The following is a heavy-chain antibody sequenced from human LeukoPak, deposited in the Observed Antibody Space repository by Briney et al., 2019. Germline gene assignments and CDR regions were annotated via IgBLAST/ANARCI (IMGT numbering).Heavy chain of an antibody. J-gene: IGHJ4*02. V-gene: IGHV4-4*07. CDR2: IYTSGST. Sequence: PSETLSLTCTVSGGSISSYYWSWIRQPAGKGLEWIGRIYTSGSTNYNPSLKSRVTMSVDTSKNQFSLKLSPVTAADTAVYYCARELYAIRGGYYFDYWGQGTLVTVSS. CDR3: ARELYAIRGGYYFDY. D-gene: IGHD2-8*01. CDR1: GGSISSYY.